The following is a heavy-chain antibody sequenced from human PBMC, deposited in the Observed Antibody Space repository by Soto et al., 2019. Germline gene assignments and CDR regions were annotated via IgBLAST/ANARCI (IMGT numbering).Heavy chain of an antibody. V-gene: IGHV1-18*01. J-gene: IGHJ3*02. D-gene: IGHD3-22*01. CDR3: ARDCYDTSGYYAFYGNHAFDI. CDR1: GYTFTSYG. Sequence: ASVKVSCKASGYTFTSYGISWVRQAPGQGLERMGWMSAYNGNTNYAQKLQGRVTMTTDTYKSTAYMELRILRADDTAVYYCARDCYDTSGYYAFYGNHAFDIWG. CDR2: MSAYNGNT.